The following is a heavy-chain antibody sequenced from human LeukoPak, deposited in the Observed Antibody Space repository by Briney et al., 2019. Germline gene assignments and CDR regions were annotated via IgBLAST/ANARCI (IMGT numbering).Heavy chain of an antibody. CDR1: GLTPSAYC. Sequence: PGGSLTLSCAVSGLTPSAYCMHWVRHAPDKGLEWVAFVWYDGSNKYYADSVKGRYTISRDNSKTTLYLQMNSLRPEDTAVFYCARNYGTNSGGFDIWGQGTTVSVSS. CDR3: ARNYGTNSGGFDI. CDR2: VWYDGSNK. V-gene: IGHV3-33*01. J-gene: IGHJ3*02. D-gene: IGHD4-23*01.